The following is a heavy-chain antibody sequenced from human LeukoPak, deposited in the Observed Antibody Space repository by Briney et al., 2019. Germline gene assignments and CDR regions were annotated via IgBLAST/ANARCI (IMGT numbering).Heavy chain of an antibody. CDR2: INTNTGNP. J-gene: IGHJ6*03. V-gene: IGHV7-4-1*02. CDR1: GYTFTSYA. Sequence: ASVKVSCKASGYTFTSYAMNWVRQAPGQGLEWMGWINTNTGNPTYAQGFTGRFVFSLDTSVSTAYLQISSLKAEDTAVYYCARDGVDYGDREYYYYYMDVWGKGTTVTVSS. CDR3: ARDGVDYGDREYYYYYMDV. D-gene: IGHD4-17*01.